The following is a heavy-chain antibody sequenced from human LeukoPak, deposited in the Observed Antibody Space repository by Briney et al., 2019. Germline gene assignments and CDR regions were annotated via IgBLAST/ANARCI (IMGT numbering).Heavy chain of an antibody. J-gene: IGHJ4*02. V-gene: IGHV4-59*01. Sequence: SETLSLTCTVSGGSISSYYWSWIRQPPGKGLEWIGYIYYSGSTDSNPSLKSRVTISVDTSKNQFSLKLRSVTAEDTAVYYCARRPRNDILTGTPFDYWGQGILVTVSS. CDR1: GGSISSYY. CDR3: ARRPRNDILTGTPFDY. CDR2: IYYSGST. D-gene: IGHD3-9*01.